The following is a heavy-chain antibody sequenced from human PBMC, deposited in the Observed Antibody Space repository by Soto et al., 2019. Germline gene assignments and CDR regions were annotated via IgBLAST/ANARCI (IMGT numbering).Heavy chain of an antibody. CDR1: GYTFTSYA. V-gene: IGHV1-3*01. CDR2: LNAGNGNT. D-gene: IGHD2-2*01. J-gene: IGHJ4*01. CDR3: ARSVVVPTAPDY. Sequence: QVQLVQSGAEVKKPWPSVKVSCKASGYTFTSYAMHCLRQAPGQWPEWMGWLNAGNGNTKYSQKFQGRVTITRDTSASTAYMELSSLRSEDTSGYYCARSVVVPTAPDYWGHGTLVTVSS.